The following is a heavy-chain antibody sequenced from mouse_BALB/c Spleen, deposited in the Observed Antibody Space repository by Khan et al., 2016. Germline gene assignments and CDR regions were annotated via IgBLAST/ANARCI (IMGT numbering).Heavy chain of an antibody. D-gene: IGHD1-1*01. Sequence: QIQLVQSGPELKKPGETVKISCKASGYTFTDYSMHWVKQAPGKGLKWMGWINTETGEPTYADDFKGRFAFSLETSASTAYLQINNLKNEDTATYFCARSLHYYGSSYAYWGQGTLVTVSA. V-gene: IGHV9-2-1*01. CDR2: INTETGEP. CDR3: ARSLHYYGSSYAY. CDR1: GYTFTDYS. J-gene: IGHJ3*01.